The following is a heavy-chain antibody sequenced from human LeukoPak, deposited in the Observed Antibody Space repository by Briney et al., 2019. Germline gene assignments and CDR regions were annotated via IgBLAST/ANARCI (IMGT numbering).Heavy chain of an antibody. CDR2: MNPNSGNT. CDR1: GYTFTSYD. D-gene: IGHD6-13*01. J-gene: IGHJ6*03. V-gene: IGHV1-8*01. Sequence: ASVTVSCKASGYTFTSYDINWVRQAPGQGLEWMGWMNPNSGNTGYAQKFQGRVTMTRNTSISTAYMELSSLRSEDTAVYYCARALSSRGYYYYYYYMDVWGKGTTVTISS. CDR3: ARALSSRGYYYYYYYMDV.